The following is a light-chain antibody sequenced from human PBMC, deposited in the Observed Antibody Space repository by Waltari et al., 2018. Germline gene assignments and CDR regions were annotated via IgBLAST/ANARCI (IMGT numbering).Light chain of an antibody. J-gene: IGKJ1*01. CDR3: QKYVNLPAT. CDR1: QSVGRY. Sequence: EIVLTQTPGTLSLSPGERATLSCRSSQSVGRYLAWYQQKPGQPPRHITHYASTRATGIPDRFSGSGSGTDFSLTISRLESEDFAVYYCQKYVNLPATFGQGTKVEIK. CDR2: YAS. V-gene: IGKV3-20*01.